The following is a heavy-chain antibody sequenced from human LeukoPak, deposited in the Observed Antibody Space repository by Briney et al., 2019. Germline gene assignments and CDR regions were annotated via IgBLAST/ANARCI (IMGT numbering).Heavy chain of an antibody. V-gene: IGHV3-21*01. CDR1: GFTFSSYV. CDR2: ISSSSSYI. J-gene: IGHJ6*03. Sequence: GGSLRLSCAASGFTFSSYVMNWVRQAPGKGLEWVSSISSSSSYIYYADSVKGRFTISRDKAKNSLYLQMNSLRAEDTAVYYCARDDFWSGYRYYYMDVWGKGTTVTVSS. CDR3: ARDDFWSGYRYYYMDV. D-gene: IGHD3-3*01.